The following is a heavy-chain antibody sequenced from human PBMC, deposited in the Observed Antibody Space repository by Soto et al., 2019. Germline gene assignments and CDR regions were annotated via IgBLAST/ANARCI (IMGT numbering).Heavy chain of an antibody. J-gene: IGHJ4*02. CDR2: IFNSGTT. D-gene: IGHD1-26*01. V-gene: IGHV4-31*02. CDR1: GASTVSHYH. Sequence: PSETLSLTCSVSGASTVSHYHWTWIRQPPGKGLEWMGYIFNSGTTFSNPSLTSRLSISLDTSGNHFSLELRSVTAADTAVYYCALALGPTTGLDYWGQGTLVTVSS. CDR3: ALALGPTTGLDY.